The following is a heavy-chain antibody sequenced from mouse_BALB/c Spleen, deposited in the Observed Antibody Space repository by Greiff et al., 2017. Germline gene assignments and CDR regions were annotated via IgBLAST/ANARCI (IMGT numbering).Heavy chain of an antibody. CDR3: ARGTTVVAYYAMDY. J-gene: IGHJ4*01. CDR2: ISSGGST. Sequence: EVMLVESGGGLVKPGGSLKLSCAASGFTFSSYAMSWVRQTPEKRLEWVASISSGGSTYYPDSVKGRFTISSDNARNILYLQMSSLRSEDTAMYYCARGTTVVAYYAMDYWGQGTSVTVSS. D-gene: IGHD1-1*01. CDR1: GFTFSSYA. V-gene: IGHV5-6-5*01.